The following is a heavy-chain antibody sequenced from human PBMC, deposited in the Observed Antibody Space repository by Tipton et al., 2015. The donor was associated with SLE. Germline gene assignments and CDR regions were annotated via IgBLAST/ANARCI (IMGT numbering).Heavy chain of an antibody. CDR2: IKQDGSEK. Sequence: SLRLSCAASGFTFSSYWMSWVRQAQGKGLEWAANIKQDGSEKYYVDAVKGRFTISRDNAKNSLYLQMNSLRAEDTAVYYCAGLIFGALVVWGQGTMVTVPS. CDR3: AGLIFGALVV. D-gene: IGHD3/OR15-3a*01. CDR1: GFTFSSYW. J-gene: IGHJ3*01. V-gene: IGHV3-7*01.